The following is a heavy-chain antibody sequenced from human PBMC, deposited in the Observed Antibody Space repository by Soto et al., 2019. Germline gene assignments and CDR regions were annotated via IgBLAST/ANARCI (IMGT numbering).Heavy chain of an antibody. CDR1: GFTFSSYD. J-gene: IGHJ6*02. CDR3: VAGLDGIPRHYYYSGMDV. D-gene: IGHD1-26*01. CDR2: ISSNGGST. Sequence: PGGSLRLSCIASGFTFSSYDMHWVRQATGKGLEYVSGISSNGGSTYYADSVKGRFTISRDNSKNTLYLQMRSLRAEDTAVYYCVAGLDGIPRHYYYSGMDVWGQGSTVTVSS. V-gene: IGHV3-64D*08.